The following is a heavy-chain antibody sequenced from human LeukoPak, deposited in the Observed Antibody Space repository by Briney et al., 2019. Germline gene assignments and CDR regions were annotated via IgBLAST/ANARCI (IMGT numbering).Heavy chain of an antibody. CDR1: GGSISSGGYY. J-gene: IGHJ4*02. Sequence: SETLSLTCTVSGGSISSGGYYWSWIRQHPGKGLEWIGYIYYSGSTYYNPSLKSRVTISVDTSKNQFSLKLSSVTAADTAVYYCARLKAYDILTGHLDYWGQGTLVTVSS. CDR3: ARLKAYDILTGHLDY. D-gene: IGHD3-9*01. V-gene: IGHV4-31*03. CDR2: IYYSGST.